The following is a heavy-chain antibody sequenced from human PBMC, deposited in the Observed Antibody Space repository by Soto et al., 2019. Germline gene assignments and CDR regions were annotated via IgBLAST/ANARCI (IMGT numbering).Heavy chain of an antibody. J-gene: IGHJ5*01. D-gene: IGHD3-16*02. Sequence: PEGSLRLSCAASGFTVSSNYMSWVRQAPGKGLEWVSVIYSGGSTYYADSVKGRFTISRDNSKNTLYLQMNSLRAEDTAVYYCARVGPMITFGGVIANRGWFDSWGQGT. CDR2: IYSGGST. V-gene: IGHV3-53*01. CDR3: ARVGPMITFGGVIANRGWFDS. CDR1: GFTVSSNY.